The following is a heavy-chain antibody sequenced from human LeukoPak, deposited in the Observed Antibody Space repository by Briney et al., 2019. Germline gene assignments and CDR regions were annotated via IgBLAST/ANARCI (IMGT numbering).Heavy chain of an antibody. CDR1: GFTFSSYG. Sequence: GGYLRLYCAASGFTFSSYGMHWVRKAPGKGLEWGAVISYDGSNKYYADSVKGRFTISRDNSKNTLYLQMNTLRAEDTAVYYCAKDPDYYGSGSCYSDYWGQGTLVTVSS. CDR3: AKDPDYYGSGSCYSDY. CDR2: ISYDGSNK. D-gene: IGHD3-10*01. J-gene: IGHJ4*02. V-gene: IGHV3-30*18.